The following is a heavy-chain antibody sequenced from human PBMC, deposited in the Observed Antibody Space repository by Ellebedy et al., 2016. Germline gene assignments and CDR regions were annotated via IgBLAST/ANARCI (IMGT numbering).Heavy chain of an antibody. CDR1: GFPFSSYG. D-gene: IGHD3-3*01. Sequence: GGSLRLXCPASGFPFSSYGMHWARQVPGKGLEWVAVIWYDGSNKYYADSVKGRFTISRDNSKNTLYLQMNSLRAEDTAVYYCASHRGTIFGVVDFDYWGQGTLVTVSS. V-gene: IGHV3-33*01. CDR2: IWYDGSNK. J-gene: IGHJ4*02. CDR3: ASHRGTIFGVVDFDY.